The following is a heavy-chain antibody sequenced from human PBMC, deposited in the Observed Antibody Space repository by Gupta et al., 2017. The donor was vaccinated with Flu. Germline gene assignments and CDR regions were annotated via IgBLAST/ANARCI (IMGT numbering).Heavy chain of an antibody. CDR3: ARDTQIPFEY. D-gene: IGHD2-2*02. Sequence: ISWVRQAPGQGLEWLGWISANNGHTDYAKNVQGRVTVTTDTSTSKAYMELRSLTSDDSAGYYCARDTQIPFEYWGQGTLVTVSS. J-gene: IGHJ4*01. V-gene: IGHV1-18*01. CDR2: ISANNGHT.